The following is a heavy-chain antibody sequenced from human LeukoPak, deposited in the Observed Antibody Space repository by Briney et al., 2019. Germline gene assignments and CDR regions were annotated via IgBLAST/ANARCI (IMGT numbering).Heavy chain of an antibody. D-gene: IGHD6-6*01. CDR1: GFTFSNYW. CDR3: ARGYSSSYRIDY. Sequence: GGSLRLSCAASGFTFSNYWMHWVRQAPGKGLVWVSRINTDGSSTTYADSVKGRFTISRDNAKNTLYLQMNSLSAEDTAGYYCARGYSSSYRIDYWGQGTLVTVSS. V-gene: IGHV3-74*01. J-gene: IGHJ4*02. CDR2: INTDGSST.